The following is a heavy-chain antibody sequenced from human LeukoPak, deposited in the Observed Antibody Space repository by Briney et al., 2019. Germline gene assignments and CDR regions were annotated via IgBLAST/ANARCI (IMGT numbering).Heavy chain of an antibody. Sequence: PSETLSLTCTVSGGSISSYYWSWIRQPAGKGLEWIGRIYTSGSTNYNPSLKSRVTMSVDTSKSQFSLKLSSVTAADTAVYYCARDSGGSYYYYYYYMDVWGKGTTVTVSS. CDR2: IYTSGST. CDR1: GGSISSYY. J-gene: IGHJ6*03. V-gene: IGHV4-4*07. D-gene: IGHD1-26*01. CDR3: ARDSGGSYYYYYYYMDV.